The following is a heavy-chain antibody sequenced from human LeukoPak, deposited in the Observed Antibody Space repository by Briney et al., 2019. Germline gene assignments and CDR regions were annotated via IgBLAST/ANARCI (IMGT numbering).Heavy chain of an antibody. Sequence: GGSLRLSCAASGFTVSSNYMSWVRQAPGKGLEWVSVIYSGGSTYYAGSVKGRFTISRDNSKNTLYLQMNSLRAEDTAVYYCARELGDSSANDAFDIWGQGTMVTVSS. J-gene: IGHJ3*02. CDR3: ARELGDSSANDAFDI. CDR1: GFTVSSNY. V-gene: IGHV3-53*01. CDR2: IYSGGST. D-gene: IGHD3-22*01.